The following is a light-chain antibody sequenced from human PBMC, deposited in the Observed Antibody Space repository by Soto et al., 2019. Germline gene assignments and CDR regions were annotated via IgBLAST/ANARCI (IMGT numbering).Light chain of an antibody. CDR3: MQALQTPIT. V-gene: IGKV2-28*01. J-gene: IGKJ5*01. Sequence: DIVMTQSPLSLPVSPGEPASISCRASQSLLNTNGNNYLDWYLQRERHPTPLLFYEGSTLAAGVPDRFSRSGSVRHSGLQMSRVGGGDVGVYNCMQALQTPITFGQGKRV. CDR1: QSLLNTNGNNY. CDR2: EGS.